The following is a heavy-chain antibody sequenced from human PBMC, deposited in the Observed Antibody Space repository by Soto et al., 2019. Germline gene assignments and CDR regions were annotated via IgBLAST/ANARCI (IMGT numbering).Heavy chain of an antibody. V-gene: IGHV3-23*01. CDR2: ISAGGETT. D-gene: IGHD3-3*01. CDR1: GFNFKTSA. J-gene: IGHJ5*02. CDR3: AKTGPHVEILGSVDWFDP. Sequence: AGGSLRLSCEVSGFNFKTSAMSWVRQAPGKGLEWVSGISAGGETTHYADAVRGRFTIFRDNSKNTLYLQMNSLSAEDTAVYYCAKTGPHVEILGSVDWFDPWGQGTQVTSPQ.